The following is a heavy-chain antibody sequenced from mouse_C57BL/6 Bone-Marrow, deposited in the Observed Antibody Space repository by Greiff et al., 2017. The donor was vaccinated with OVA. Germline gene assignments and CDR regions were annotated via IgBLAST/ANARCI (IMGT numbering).Heavy chain of an antibody. CDR2: IYPGDGDS. Sequence: VQLQESGPELVKPGASVKISCKASGYAFSSSWMNWVKQRPGKGLEWIGRIYPGDGDSNYNGKFKGKATLTADKSSRTAYMQLSSLTSEDSAVYFCASPYYGSSYVDFDVWGTGTTVTVSS. J-gene: IGHJ1*03. CDR3: ASPYYGSSYVDFDV. CDR1: GYAFSSSW. D-gene: IGHD1-1*01. V-gene: IGHV1-82*01.